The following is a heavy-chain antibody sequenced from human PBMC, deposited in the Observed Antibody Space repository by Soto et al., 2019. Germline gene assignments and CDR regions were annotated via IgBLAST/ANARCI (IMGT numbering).Heavy chain of an antibody. V-gene: IGHV4-4*07. D-gene: IGHD2-15*01. CDR2: INTDGLS. CDR1: GVSITSYY. J-gene: IGHJ6*02. Sequence: PSENLSLTCSVSGVSITSYYWSWIRQSAGGGLEWMGRINTDGLSTYSPSFKSRLTMSLDTSKNQVSLRLISVTAADTAVYFCARVQVAVVATEDYYGFDVWGQGTTVTVSS. CDR3: ARVQVAVVATEDYYGFDV.